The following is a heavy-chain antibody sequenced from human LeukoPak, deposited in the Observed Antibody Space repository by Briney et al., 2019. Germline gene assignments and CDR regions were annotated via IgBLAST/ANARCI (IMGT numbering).Heavy chain of an antibody. V-gene: IGHV3-33*01. J-gene: IGHJ5*02. CDR1: GFTFSSYG. Sequence: GGSLRLSCAASGFTFSSYGMHWVRQAPGKGLEWVAVIWYDGSNKYYADSVKGRFTISRDNSKKTLYLQMNSLRGEDTAVYYCARELYGDYSNWFDPWGQGTLVTVSS. D-gene: IGHD4-17*01. CDR3: ARELYGDYSNWFDP. CDR2: IWYDGSNK.